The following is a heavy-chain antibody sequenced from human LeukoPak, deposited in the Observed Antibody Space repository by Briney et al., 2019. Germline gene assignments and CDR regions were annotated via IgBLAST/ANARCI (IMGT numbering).Heavy chain of an antibody. J-gene: IGHJ2*01. Sequence: SETLSLTCTVSGGSISSGSYYWSWIRQPPGKGLEWIGSIYHSGSTYYNPSLKSRVTISVDTSKNQFSLKVSSVTAADTAVYYCARHMTTVTKGYFDLWGRGTLVTVSS. CDR2: IYHSGST. CDR1: GGSISSGSYY. V-gene: IGHV4-39*01. D-gene: IGHD4-17*01. CDR3: ARHMTTVTKGYFDL.